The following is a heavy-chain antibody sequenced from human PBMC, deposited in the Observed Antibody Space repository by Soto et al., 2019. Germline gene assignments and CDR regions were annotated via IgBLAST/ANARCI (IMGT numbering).Heavy chain of an antibody. CDR1: QYNFTNYC. CDR3: ARALYDTDSVPVGAESRYYVMDV. Sequence: QVQLVQSGAESKTPGASVKVSCKASQYNFTNYCVHWVRQAPGQGLEWMGVINPSGGSTKYAQRFRGRVTITRDRSTNTVYMDLRSLRPEDTAVYFCARALYDTDSVPVGAESRYYVMDVWGRGTTVTVSS. D-gene: IGHD3-22*01. CDR2: INPSGGST. J-gene: IGHJ6*02. V-gene: IGHV1-46*01.